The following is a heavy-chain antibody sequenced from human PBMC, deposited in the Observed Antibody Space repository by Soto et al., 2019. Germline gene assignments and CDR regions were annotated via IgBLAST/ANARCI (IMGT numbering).Heavy chain of an antibody. V-gene: IGHV4-31*03. Sequence: SETLSLTCTVSGASVSSGAYYWGWVRQRPGRGLEWIGYIYESGYKYYNTSRKSRLTISLDRFNNQFSLGLTSVTAADTAVYYCVRALRHTAMVYPWFDPWGQGTLVTVSS. CDR1: GASVSSGAYY. J-gene: IGHJ5*02. CDR2: IYESGYK. D-gene: IGHD5-18*01. CDR3: VRALRHTAMVYPWFDP.